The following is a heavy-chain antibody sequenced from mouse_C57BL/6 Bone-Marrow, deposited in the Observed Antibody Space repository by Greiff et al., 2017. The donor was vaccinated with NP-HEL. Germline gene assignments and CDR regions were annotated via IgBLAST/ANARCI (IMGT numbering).Heavy chain of an antibody. Sequence: QVQLKESGAELVRPGTSVKVSCKASGYAFTNYLIEWVKQRPGQGLEWIGVINPGSGNTYYNEKFKGKATLTADKSSSTAYMELRSLTSEDSAVYFCARWTGGYWYFDVWGTGTTVTVSS. CDR2: INPGSGNT. V-gene: IGHV1-54*01. CDR1: GYAFTNYL. J-gene: IGHJ1*03. CDR3: ARWTGGYWYFDV.